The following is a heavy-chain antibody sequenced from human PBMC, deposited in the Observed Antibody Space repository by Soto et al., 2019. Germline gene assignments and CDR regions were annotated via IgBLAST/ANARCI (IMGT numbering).Heavy chain of an antibody. CDR2: ISSTSSYK. V-gene: IGHV3-21*01. Sequence: EVQLVESGGGLVKPGGSLRLSCTASGFNLSSYVMDWVRQAPGKRLEWVSCISSTSSYKYYADSVRGRFIISRDNAKNSVYLQLTSLSDEDTAVYYCARDPRGGRPFDSWGQGTLVTVSS. D-gene: IGHD3-10*01. J-gene: IGHJ4*02. CDR1: GFNLSSYV. CDR3: ARDPRGGRPFDS.